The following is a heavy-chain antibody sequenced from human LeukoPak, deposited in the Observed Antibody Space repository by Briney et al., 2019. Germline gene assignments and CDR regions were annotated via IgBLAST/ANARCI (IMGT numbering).Heavy chain of an antibody. CDR3: ARWVGNRNWFDP. CDR1: GGSISSGSYL. Sequence: PSETLSLTCTVSGGSISSGSYLWGCIRQSPGKGLEWIGSISYSGSTYYNPSLKTRVTVSVDTSKNQFSLKVTSVTAADTPVYYCARWVGNRNWFDPWGQGTLVTVSS. V-gene: IGHV4-39*07. D-gene: IGHD1-26*01. CDR2: ISYSGST. J-gene: IGHJ5*02.